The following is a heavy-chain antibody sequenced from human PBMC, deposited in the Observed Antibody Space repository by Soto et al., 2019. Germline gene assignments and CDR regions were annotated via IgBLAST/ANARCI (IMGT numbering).Heavy chain of an antibody. D-gene: IGHD3-22*01. CDR2: ISHDGSKR. CDR3: AKTATYVDGYDNTGYSSEDY. Sequence: WGSLRLSCAVSGFTFSDFGLYWVRQAPGKGLEWAAIISHDGSKRFYADSVKGRFTISRDNSKNTLYLQMSSLRPEDTALYYCAKTATYVDGYDNTGYSSEDYWGHGTLVTVSS. CDR1: GFTFSDFG. V-gene: IGHV3-30*18. J-gene: IGHJ4*01.